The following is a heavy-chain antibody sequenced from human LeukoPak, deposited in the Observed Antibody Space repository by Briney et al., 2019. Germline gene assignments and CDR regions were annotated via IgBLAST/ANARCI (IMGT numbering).Heavy chain of an antibody. CDR1: GYSISSGYY. CDR3: AREYYDSGAQ. CDR2: IYHSGST. D-gene: IGHD3-16*01. Sequence: SETLSLTCTVPGYSISSGYYWGWIRQPPGKGLEWIGSIYHSGSTYYNPSLKSRVTISVDTSKNQFSLKLSSVTAADTAVYYCAREYYDSGAQWSQGTLVTVSS. J-gene: IGHJ4*02. V-gene: IGHV4-38-2*02.